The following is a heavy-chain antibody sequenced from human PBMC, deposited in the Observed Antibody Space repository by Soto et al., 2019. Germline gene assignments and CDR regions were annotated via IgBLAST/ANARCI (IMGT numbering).Heavy chain of an antibody. D-gene: IGHD1-26*01. CDR1: EFTFSSCS. CDR3: AKDGIGWIVGATPAFDD. J-gene: IGHJ4*02. V-gene: IGHV3-74*01. CDR2: INSGSI. Sequence: GGSLTLSCTTSEFTFSSCSMHWVRQAPGKGLVWVSLINSGSIGYADSVKGRFTISRDNAKNSLYLQMNSLRAEDTALYYCAKDGIGWIVGATPAFDDWGQGTLVTVSS.